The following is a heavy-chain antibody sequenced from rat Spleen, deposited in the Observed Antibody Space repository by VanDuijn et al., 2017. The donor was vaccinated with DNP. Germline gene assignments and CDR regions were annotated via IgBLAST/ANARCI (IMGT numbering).Heavy chain of an antibody. V-gene: IGHV5S10*01. CDR2: ILYDGGRT. CDR1: GFTFSDCN. CDR3: TTFEGRDA. D-gene: IGHD1-11*01. J-gene: IGHJ4*01. Sequence: EVQLVESGGGLVRPGRSLKLSCATSGFTFSDCNMAWVRQAPKKGLEWVATILYDGGRTDYRNSVKGRFTIARDNAKSTLYLQMDSLRSEDTATYYCTTFEGRDAWGQGTSVTVSS.